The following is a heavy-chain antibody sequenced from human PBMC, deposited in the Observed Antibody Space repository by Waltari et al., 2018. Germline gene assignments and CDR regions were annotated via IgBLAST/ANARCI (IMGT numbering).Heavy chain of an antibody. CDR1: GGSFSGYY. CDR2: INHSGST. Sequence: QVQLQQWGAGLLKPSETLSRTCAVSGGSFSGYYWSWIRQPPGKGLEWIGEINHSGSTNYNPSLKSRVTISVDTSKNQFSLKLSSVTAADTAVYYCASFSSSSWYSDYWGQGTLVTVSS. CDR3: ASFSSSSWYSDY. V-gene: IGHV4-34*01. D-gene: IGHD6-13*01. J-gene: IGHJ4*02.